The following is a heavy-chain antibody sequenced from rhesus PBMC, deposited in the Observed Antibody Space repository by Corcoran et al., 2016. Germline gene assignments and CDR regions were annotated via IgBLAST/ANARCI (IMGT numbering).Heavy chain of an antibody. J-gene: IGHJ3*01. V-gene: IGHV4-92*01. Sequence: QVQLQESGPGLVKPSETLSLTCTVSGGSIRASYYWNWIRQPPGTGLEWMGRIYGSVSGTSPNPSLKSRVPISKAPSKNQFTLKLRSVTAAASAVYYFARFDCTGSGCYGNDAFDFWAQGLRVTVSS. CDR3: ARFDCTGSGCYGNDAFDF. CDR2: IYGSVSGT. D-gene: IGHD2-21*01. CDR1: GGSIRASYY.